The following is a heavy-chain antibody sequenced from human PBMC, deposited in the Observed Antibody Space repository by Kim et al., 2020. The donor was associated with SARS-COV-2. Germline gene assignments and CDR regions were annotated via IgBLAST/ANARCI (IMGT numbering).Heavy chain of an antibody. Sequence: YAQKCQGRVTMTRDTSTSTVYRELSSLRSEDTAVYYCASHYSSGWRVFDYWGQGTLVTVSS. D-gene: IGHD6-19*01. V-gene: IGHV1-46*01. J-gene: IGHJ4*02. CDR3: ASHYSSGWRVFDY.